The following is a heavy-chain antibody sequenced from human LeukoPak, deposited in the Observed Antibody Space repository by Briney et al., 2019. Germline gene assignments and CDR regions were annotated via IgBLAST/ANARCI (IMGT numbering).Heavy chain of an antibody. Sequence: KPPETLSLTCAVYGGSFSGYYWSWIRQPPGRGLEWIGEINHSGSTNYNPSLKSRVTISVDTSKNQFSLKLSSVTAADTAVYYCARGVPDRNHTWIYYFDYWGQGTLVTVSS. J-gene: IGHJ4*02. V-gene: IGHV4-34*01. CDR2: INHSGST. D-gene: IGHD5-12*01. CDR3: ARGVPDRNHTWIYYFDY. CDR1: GGSFSGYY.